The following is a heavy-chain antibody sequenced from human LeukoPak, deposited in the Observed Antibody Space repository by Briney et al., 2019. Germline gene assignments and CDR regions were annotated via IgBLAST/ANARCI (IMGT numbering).Heavy chain of an antibody. Sequence: GGSLRLSCAASGFTFSSYSMNWVRQAPGKGLEWVSSISSSSSYIYYADSVKGRFTISRDNAKNSLYLQMNSLRAEDTAVYYCARWGSGSHRNDYWGQGTLVTVSS. V-gene: IGHV3-21*01. J-gene: IGHJ4*02. CDR2: ISSSSSYI. CDR3: ARWGSGSHRNDY. D-gene: IGHD3-10*01. CDR1: GFTFSSYS.